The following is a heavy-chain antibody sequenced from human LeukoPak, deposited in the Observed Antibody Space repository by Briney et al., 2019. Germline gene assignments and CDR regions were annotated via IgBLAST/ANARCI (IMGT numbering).Heavy chain of an antibody. D-gene: IGHD3-10*01. Sequence: GGSLRLSCAVSGFTFSRYWMSWVRQAPGKGLEWVANIKQGGSDQYYVDSVKGRFTISRDNAKNSLFLQMSSLRAEDTAVYYCAPSGMPAYFDYWGQGTLVTVSS. CDR3: APSGMPAYFDY. CDR2: IKQGGSDQ. CDR1: GFTFSRYW. J-gene: IGHJ4*02. V-gene: IGHV3-7*01.